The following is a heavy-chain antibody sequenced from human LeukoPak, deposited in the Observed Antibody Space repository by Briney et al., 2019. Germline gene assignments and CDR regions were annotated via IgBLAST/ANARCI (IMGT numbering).Heavy chain of an antibody. V-gene: IGHV3-21*01. J-gene: IGHJ4*02. CDR1: GFTFSSYS. CDR2: ISSSSSYI. CDR3: ARDDHIVATFDY. D-gene: IGHD5-12*01. Sequence: GGSLRLSCAASGFTFSSYSMNWVRQAPGKGLEWVSSISSSSSYIYYADSVKGRFTISRDHAKNSLYLQMNSLRAEDTAVYYCARDDHIVATFDYWGQGTLVTVSS.